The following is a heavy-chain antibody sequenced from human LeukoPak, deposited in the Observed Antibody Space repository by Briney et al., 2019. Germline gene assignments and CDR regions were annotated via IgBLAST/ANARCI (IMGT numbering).Heavy chain of an antibody. CDR3: ARGIRDGYNFFDY. CDR2: IYSGGST. J-gene: IGHJ4*02. Sequence: GGSLRLSCAASGFTVSSNYMSWVRQAPGKGLEWVSVIYSGGSTYYADSVKGRFTISRDNSKNTLYLQMNSLRAEDTAVYYCARGIRDGYNFFDYWGQGTLVTVSS. D-gene: IGHD5-24*01. V-gene: IGHV3-53*01. CDR1: GFTVSSNY.